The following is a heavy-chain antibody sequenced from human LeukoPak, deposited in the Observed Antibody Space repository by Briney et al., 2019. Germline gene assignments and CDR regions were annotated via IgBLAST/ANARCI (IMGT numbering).Heavy chain of an antibody. CDR1: GFTFSSYS. CDR2: IKSKPAGGTT. V-gene: IGHV3-15*01. J-gene: IGHJ4*02. Sequence: GGSLRLSCAASGFTFSSYSMSWVRQAPGKGLEWVGRIKSKPAGGTTDHAAPVKGRFTISRDDSKNTLYLQMNSLKTEDTAVYYCTTHGSPSDFDYWGQGTLVTVSS. CDR3: TTHGSPSDFDY. D-gene: IGHD2-15*01.